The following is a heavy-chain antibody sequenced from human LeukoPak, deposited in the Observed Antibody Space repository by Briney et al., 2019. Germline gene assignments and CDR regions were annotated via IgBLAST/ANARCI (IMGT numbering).Heavy chain of an antibody. Sequence: SQTLSLTCAVSGGSISSGGYSWSWIRQPPGKGLEWIGYIYYSGSTYYNLSLKSRVTISIDTSKNQFSLKLSSVTAADTAVYYCARAIQLWPYFDYWGQGTLVTVSS. CDR3: ARAIQLWPYFDY. D-gene: IGHD5-18*01. J-gene: IGHJ4*02. CDR1: GGSISSGGYS. V-gene: IGHV4-30-4*07. CDR2: IYYSGST.